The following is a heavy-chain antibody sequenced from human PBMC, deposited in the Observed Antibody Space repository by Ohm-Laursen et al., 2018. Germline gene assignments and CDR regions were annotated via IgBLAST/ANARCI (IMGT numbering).Heavy chain of an antibody. J-gene: IGHJ4*02. CDR1: GFTFSSYG. V-gene: IGHV3-33*03. Sequence: SLRLSCSASGFTFSSYGMHWVRQAPGKGLEWVAVIWYDGSNKYYADSVKGRFTISRDNAKNSLYLQMNSLRAEDTAVFYCCASTGFSKRLDYWGQGTLVTVSS. CDR3: CASTGFSKRLDY. CDR2: IWYDGSNK. D-gene: IGHD3-3*01.